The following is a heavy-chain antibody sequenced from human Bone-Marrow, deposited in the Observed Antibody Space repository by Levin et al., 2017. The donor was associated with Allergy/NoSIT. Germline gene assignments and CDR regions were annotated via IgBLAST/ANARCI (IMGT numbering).Heavy chain of an antibody. D-gene: IGHD2-15*01. J-gene: IGHJ4*02. V-gene: IGHV3-53*01. CDR2: IYSGGST. CDR1: GVTVSNSY. Sequence: GGSLRLSCAASGVTVSNSYMTWVRQAPGKGLEWVSVIYSGGSTFYGDSVKGRFTMSRDNSKNTVYLEMNSLRAEDTAVYYCASDSRFQLGGGSYFDYWGQGTLVTVSS. CDR3: ASDSRFQLGGGSYFDY.